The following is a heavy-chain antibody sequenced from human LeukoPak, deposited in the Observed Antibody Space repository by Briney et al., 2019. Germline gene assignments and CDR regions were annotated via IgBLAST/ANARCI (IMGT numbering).Heavy chain of an antibody. D-gene: IGHD3-10*01. V-gene: IGHV3-30*04. CDR1: GFTFSSYV. CDR3: ARERYSYGSGYYFDY. Sequence: GGSLRLSCAASGFTFSSYVMHWVRQAPGKGLEWVAIISYDGSNEYYADSVKGRFTISRDNSKNTLYLQMNSLRAADTAVYYCARERYSYGSGYYFDYWGQGTLVTVSS. CDR2: ISYDGSNE. J-gene: IGHJ4*02.